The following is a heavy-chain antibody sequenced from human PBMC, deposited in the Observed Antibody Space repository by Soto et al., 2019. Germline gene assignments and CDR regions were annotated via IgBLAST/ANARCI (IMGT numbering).Heavy chain of an antibody. CDR1: GFTFSSYS. J-gene: IGHJ4*02. CDR3: ARVVTCSSSTCYGCGH. D-gene: IGHD2-2*01. CDR2: ISSSSSYI. Sequence: EVQLVESGGGLVKPGGSLRLSCAASGFTFSSYSMSWVRQAPGKGLEWVSSISSSSSYIYYADSVKGRFSISRDYAKNSLSLQMNSLRAEDTAVYYCARVVTCSSSTCYGCGHWGQGTLVTVSS. V-gene: IGHV3-21*01.